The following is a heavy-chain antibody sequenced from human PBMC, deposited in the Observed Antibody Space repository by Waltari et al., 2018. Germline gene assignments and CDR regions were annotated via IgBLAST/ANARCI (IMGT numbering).Heavy chain of an antibody. V-gene: IGHV5-10-1*03. CDR3: ARQTAYSFPDYSSPFDY. Sequence: EVQLVQSGAEVKKPGESLRISCKGSGYTFTSNWISWVRQMPGKGLEWMGRIEPSDSYTNYRPSVQGHVTISADKSISTAYLQWSSLKASDTAMYYCARQTAYSFPDYSSPFDYWGQGTLVTVSS. CDR1: GYTFTSNW. D-gene: IGHD4-4*01. CDR2: IEPSDSYT. J-gene: IGHJ4*02.